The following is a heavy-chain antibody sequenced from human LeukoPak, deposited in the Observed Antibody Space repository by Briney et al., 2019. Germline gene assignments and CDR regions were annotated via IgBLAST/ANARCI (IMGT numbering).Heavy chain of an antibody. V-gene: IGHV4-59*12. CDR1: GGSISSYY. Sequence: PSETLSLTCTVSGGSISSYYWSWIRQPPGKGLEWIGYIYYSGSTYYNPSLKSRVTTSVDTSKNQFSLKLSSVTAADTAVYYCARTSGNYREGFDYWGQGTLVTVSS. J-gene: IGHJ4*02. CDR2: IYYSGST. CDR3: ARTSGNYREGFDY. D-gene: IGHD1-26*01.